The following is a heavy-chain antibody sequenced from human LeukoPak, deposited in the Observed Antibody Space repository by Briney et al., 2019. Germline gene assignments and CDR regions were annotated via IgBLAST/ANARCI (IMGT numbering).Heavy chain of an antibody. CDR1: GYIFTSYA. CDR3: ARSRTDDYGDWWWFDP. D-gene: IGHD4-17*01. J-gene: IGHJ5*02. CDR2: INGGKGNI. V-gene: IGHV1-3*01. Sequence: ASVKVSCKASGYIFTSYAMHWVRQAPGQRLEWMGWINGGKGNIKYSQKFQGRVTIIKDTSARTAYMELSSLRSEDTAVYYCARSRTDDYGDWWWFDPWGQGTLVTVSS.